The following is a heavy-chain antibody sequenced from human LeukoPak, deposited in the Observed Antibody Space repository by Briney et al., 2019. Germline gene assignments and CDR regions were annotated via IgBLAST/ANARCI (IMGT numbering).Heavy chain of an antibody. CDR3: AISPGVMITFGGAPATDYFDY. CDR1: GYTFTDYY. V-gene: IGHV1-2*02. CDR2: INPNSGGT. Sequence: GASVKVSCKASGYTFTDYYMHWVRQAPGQGLEWMGWINPNSGGTNYAQKFQGRVTMTRDTSISTAYMEVSRLRSDDTAVYYCAISPGVMITFGGAPATDYFDYWGQGTLVTASS. J-gene: IGHJ4*02. D-gene: IGHD3-16*01.